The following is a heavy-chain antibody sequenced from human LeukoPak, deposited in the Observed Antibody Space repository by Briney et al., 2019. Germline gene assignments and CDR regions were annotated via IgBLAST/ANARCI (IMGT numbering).Heavy chain of an antibody. CDR2: IFYSGST. Sequence: SETLSLTCTVSGGSISGYFWTWIRQPPGKGLEWIGSIFYSGSTNYNPSLKSRVTISVDTSKNQFSLKLSSVTAADTAVYYCARHSEYQLPPYAFDIWGQGTMVTVSS. D-gene: IGHD2-2*01. CDR1: GGSISGYF. CDR3: ARHSEYQLPPYAFDI. J-gene: IGHJ3*02. V-gene: IGHV4-59*08.